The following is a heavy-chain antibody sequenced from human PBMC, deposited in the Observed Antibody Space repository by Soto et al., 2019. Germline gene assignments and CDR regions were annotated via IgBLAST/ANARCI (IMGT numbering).Heavy chain of an antibody. Sequence: SETLSLTCTVSGGSISSGGYYWSWIRQHPGKGLEWIGYIYYSGSTYYNPSLKSRVTISLDTSKNQFSLKLSSVTAADTAVYYCARLPHYGDPKAGIWGRGTLVTVS. CDR3: ARLPHYGDPKAGI. J-gene: IGHJ4*02. CDR1: GGSISSGGYY. CDR2: IYYSGST. V-gene: IGHV4-31*03. D-gene: IGHD4-17*01.